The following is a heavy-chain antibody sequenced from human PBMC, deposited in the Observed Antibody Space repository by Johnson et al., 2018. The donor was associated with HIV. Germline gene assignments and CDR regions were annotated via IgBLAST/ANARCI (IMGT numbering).Heavy chain of an antibody. CDR1: GFIFADYG. CDR3: ARRDSGSLSFDI. J-gene: IGHJ3*02. D-gene: IGHD1-26*01. Sequence: VQLVESGGGVLRPGGSLRLSCEGFGFIFADYGLSWVRQAPGRGLEWVSGINWNGGRIGYADSVKGRCTISRDNVRNSLYLQMNSLLAEDTAFYYCARRDSGSLSFDIWGQGTMVTVSS. CDR2: INWNGGRI. V-gene: IGHV3-20*04.